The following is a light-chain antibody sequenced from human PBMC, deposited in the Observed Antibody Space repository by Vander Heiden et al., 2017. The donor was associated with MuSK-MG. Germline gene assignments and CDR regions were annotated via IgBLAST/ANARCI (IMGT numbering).Light chain of an antibody. CDR2: DAS. CDR3: QQDDNLPLT. J-gene: IGKJ4*01. Sequence: DIQMTQSPSSLSASVGDRVTITCQASQDIINYLNWYQQKPGKAPKLLIYDASSLMTGVPSRFSGSGSGTEFTLTICSLQPEDVGTYYCQQDDNLPLTFGGGTKVDMK. CDR1: QDIINY. V-gene: IGKV1-33*01.